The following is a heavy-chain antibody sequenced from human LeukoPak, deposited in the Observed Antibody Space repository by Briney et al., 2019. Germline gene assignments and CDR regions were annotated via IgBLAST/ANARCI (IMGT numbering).Heavy chain of an antibody. Sequence: ASVKVSCKASGYTFTNYYIHWVRQAPGQGLEWMGIINPNGGGTSCAQKFQGRVTMTRDTSTSTVYMELSSLRSEDTAVYYCARDWKGNQWEVGLVIGLWGRGTLVTVSS. J-gene: IGHJ2*01. CDR3: ARDWKGNQWEVGLVIGL. V-gene: IGHV1-46*01. CDR1: GYTFTNYY. D-gene: IGHD1-26*01. CDR2: INPNGGGT.